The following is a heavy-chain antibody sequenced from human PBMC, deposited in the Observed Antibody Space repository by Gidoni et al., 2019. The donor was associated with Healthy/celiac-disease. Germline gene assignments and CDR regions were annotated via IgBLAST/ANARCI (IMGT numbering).Heavy chain of an antibody. CDR1: GGSISSSSYY. J-gene: IGHJ2*01. V-gene: IGHV4-39*01. CDR3: ARIIAVAGGQGVRYFDL. Sequence: QLQLQESGPGLVKPSETLSLTCTVSGGSISSSSYYWGWIRPPPGKGLEWIGSIYYSGSTYYNTSLKSRVTISVDTSKNQFSLKLSSVTAADTAVYYCARIIAVAGGQGVRYFDLWGRGTLVTVSS. CDR2: IYYSGST. D-gene: IGHD6-19*01.